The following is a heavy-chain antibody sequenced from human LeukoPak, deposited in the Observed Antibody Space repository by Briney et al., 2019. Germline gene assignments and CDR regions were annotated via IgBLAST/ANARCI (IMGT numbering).Heavy chain of an antibody. D-gene: IGHD6-13*01. CDR3: ARDCYSSWYSDGMDV. Sequence: ASVKISCTASGYTFTSYGSSWLRQAPGQGLEWMGWIIAYNGNTNYAQKLQDRVTMTTDTSTSTAYMELRSLRSYDTAVYYCARDCYSSWYSDGMDVWGQGTTVTVSS. CDR2: IIAYNGNT. J-gene: IGHJ6*02. CDR1: GYTFTSYG. V-gene: IGHV1-18*01.